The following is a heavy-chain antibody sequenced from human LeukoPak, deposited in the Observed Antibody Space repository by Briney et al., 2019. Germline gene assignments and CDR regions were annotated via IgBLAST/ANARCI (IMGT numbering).Heavy chain of an antibody. CDR2: ISRSGDTL. D-gene: IGHD3-9*01. CDR3: AREVVIFPDYYYYGMDV. CDR1: GFPFRDYY. Sequence: KTGGSLRLSCAASGFPFRDYYMTWIRQAPGKGLEWISYISRSGDTLYYADSVDGRFTISSDNAKNSLLLQMNSLRADDTAVYYCAREVVIFPDYYYYGMDVWGQGTTVTVSS. V-gene: IGHV3-11*01. J-gene: IGHJ6*02.